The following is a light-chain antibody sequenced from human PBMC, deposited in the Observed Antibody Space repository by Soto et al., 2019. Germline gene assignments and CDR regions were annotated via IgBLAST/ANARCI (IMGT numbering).Light chain of an antibody. J-gene: IGKJ2*03. CDR3: QQRNNWPPMYS. CDR2: DAS. Sequence: EIVLTQSPATLSLSPGERATLSCRASQSVNSLLAWYQHKPGQTPKLLIYDASNRAAGIPVRLRGSGSGRDFTLTITSLEPEDFAVYFCQQRNNWPPMYSFGQGTKLEI. CDR1: QSVNSL. V-gene: IGKV3-11*02.